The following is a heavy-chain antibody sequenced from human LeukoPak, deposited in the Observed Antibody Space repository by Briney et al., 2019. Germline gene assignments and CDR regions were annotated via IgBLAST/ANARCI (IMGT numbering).Heavy chain of an antibody. V-gene: IGHV4-34*09. CDR3: ARGVSFSGDAFDI. CDR1: GGSFSGYY. D-gene: IGHD1-26*01. J-gene: IGHJ3*02. CDR2: IYYSGST. Sequence: SETLSLTCAVYGGSFSGYYWSWIRQPPGKGLEWIGYIYYSGSTYYNPSLKSRVTISVDTSKNQFSLKLSSVTAADTAVYYCARGVSFSGDAFDIWGQGTMVTVSS.